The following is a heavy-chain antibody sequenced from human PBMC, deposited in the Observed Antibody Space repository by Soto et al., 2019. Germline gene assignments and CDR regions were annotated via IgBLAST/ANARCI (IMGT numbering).Heavy chain of an antibody. V-gene: IGHV3-74*01. Sequence: EVQLVESGGGLVQPGGSLRLSCAASGFTFSSYWMHWVRQAPGKGLVWVSRINSDGSSTNYADSVKGRFTISRDNAKNKLNLQMHSLRAEATDVYYCERPNAAMVKEDYYYYGMDVWGQGTTVTVSS. CDR1: GFTFSSYW. J-gene: IGHJ6*02. CDR3: ERPNAAMVKEDYYYYGMDV. D-gene: IGHD5-18*01. CDR2: INSDGSST.